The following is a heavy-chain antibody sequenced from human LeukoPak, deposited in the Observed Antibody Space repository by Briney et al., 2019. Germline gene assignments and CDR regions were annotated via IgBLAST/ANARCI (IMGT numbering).Heavy chain of an antibody. V-gene: IGHV3-48*03. CDR3: ARAVDSSGWKNWFDP. Sequence: GGSLRLSCAASGFTFSSYEMNWVRQAPGKGLEWVSYISSSGSTIYYADSVKGRFTISRDNAKISLYLQMNSLRAEDTAVYYCARAVDSSGWKNWFDPWGQGILVTVSS. D-gene: IGHD6-19*01. CDR1: GFTFSSYE. J-gene: IGHJ5*02. CDR2: ISSSGSTI.